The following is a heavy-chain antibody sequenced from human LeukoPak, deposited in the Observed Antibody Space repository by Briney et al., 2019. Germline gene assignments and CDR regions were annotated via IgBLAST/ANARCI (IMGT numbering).Heavy chain of an antibody. V-gene: IGHV4-61*02. Sequence: SETLSLTCTVSGGSISSGSYYWSWIRQPAGKRLEWIGRMYTSGSTNYNPSLKSRVSISVDTSKNQFSLKLSSVTAADTAVYYCARHQLHGVPRDYWGQGTLVTVSS. CDR1: GGSISSGSYY. D-gene: IGHD2-8*01. CDR2: MYTSGST. J-gene: IGHJ4*02. CDR3: ARHQLHGVPRDY.